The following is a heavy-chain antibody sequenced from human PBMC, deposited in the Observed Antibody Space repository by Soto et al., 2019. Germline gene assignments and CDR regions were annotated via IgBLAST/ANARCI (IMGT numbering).Heavy chain of an antibody. CDR2: ISYDGSNK. Sequence: VGSLRLSCAASGFTFSSYAMHWVRQAPGKGLEWVAVISYDGSNKYYADSVKGRFTISRDNSKNTLYLQMNSLRAEDTAVYYCARAEGIDCSSTSCYANADYYYYYGMDVWGQGTTVTVSS. CDR3: ARAEGIDCSSTSCYANADYYYYYGMDV. V-gene: IGHV3-30-3*01. J-gene: IGHJ6*02. CDR1: GFTFSSYA. D-gene: IGHD2-2*01.